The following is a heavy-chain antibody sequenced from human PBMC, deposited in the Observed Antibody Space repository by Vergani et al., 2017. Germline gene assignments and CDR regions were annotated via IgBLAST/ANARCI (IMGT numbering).Heavy chain of an antibody. CDR3: ARDGGKYSSGWYYFDY. CDR1: GFTFSSYG. D-gene: IGHD6-19*01. Sequence: QVQLVESGGGVVQPGRSLRLSCAASGFTFSSYGMHWVRQAPGKGLEWVAVIWYDGSNKYYADSVKGRFTISRDNSKNTLYLQMNSLRAEDTAVYYCARDGGKYSSGWYYFDYWGQGTLVTVSS. CDR2: IWYDGSNK. J-gene: IGHJ4*02. V-gene: IGHV3-33*01.